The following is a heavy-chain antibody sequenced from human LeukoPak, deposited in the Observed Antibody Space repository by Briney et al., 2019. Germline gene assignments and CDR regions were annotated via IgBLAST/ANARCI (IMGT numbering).Heavy chain of an antibody. CDR3: ARGRTRLGYCSSTSCPSNNWFDP. D-gene: IGHD2-2*01. V-gene: IGHV4-34*01. J-gene: IGHJ5*02. CDR1: GGSFSGYY. Sequence: SETLSLTCAVYGGSFSGYYWSWIRHPPGKGLEWIGEINHSGSTNYNPSLKSRVTISVDTSKNQFSLKLISVTAADTAVYYCARGRTRLGYCSSTSCPSNNWFDPWGQGTLVTVSS. CDR2: INHSGST.